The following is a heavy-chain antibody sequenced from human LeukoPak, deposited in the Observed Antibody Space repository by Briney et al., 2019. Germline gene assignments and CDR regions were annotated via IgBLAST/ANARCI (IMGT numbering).Heavy chain of an antibody. Sequence: GGSLRLFCAASGFSHSVFWMTWGRQAPGKRPEWVANINEGGCSTYYVDSVRGRFTISRDNGKNLLFLEMNSLRADDTAVYFCVQGGHFDFWGQGAPVTVSS. V-gene: IGHV3-7*01. CDR3: VQGGHFDF. CDR2: INEGGCST. D-gene: IGHD3-16*01. CDR1: GFSHSVFW. J-gene: IGHJ4*02.